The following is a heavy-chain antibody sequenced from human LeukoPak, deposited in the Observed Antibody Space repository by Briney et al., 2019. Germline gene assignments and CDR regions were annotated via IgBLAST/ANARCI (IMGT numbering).Heavy chain of an antibody. CDR3: ASRVGALEY. J-gene: IGHJ4*02. Sequence: GGSLRLSCAASGFTFSEYSMNWARQAPAKGLEWVSYISISSSTIFYAASEKGRFTISRDNAKNSLYLQMDSLRAEDTAVYYCASRVGALEYWGQGTLVTVSS. D-gene: IGHD1-26*01. CDR1: GFTFSEYS. CDR2: ISISSSTI. V-gene: IGHV3-48*01.